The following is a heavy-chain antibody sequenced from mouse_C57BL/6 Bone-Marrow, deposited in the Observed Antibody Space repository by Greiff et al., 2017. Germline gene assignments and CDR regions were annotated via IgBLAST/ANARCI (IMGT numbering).Heavy chain of an antibody. Sequence: QVQLKQPGAELVMPGASVKLSCKASGYTFTSYWMHWVKQRPGQGLEWIGEIDPSDSYTNYNQKFKGKSTLTVDKSSSTAYMQLSSLTSEDSAVYNCARGYYGYFDYWGQGTTLTVSS. CDR2: IDPSDSYT. CDR1: GYTFTSYW. V-gene: IGHV1-69*01. CDR3: ARGYYGYFDY. D-gene: IGHD1-1*01. J-gene: IGHJ2*01.